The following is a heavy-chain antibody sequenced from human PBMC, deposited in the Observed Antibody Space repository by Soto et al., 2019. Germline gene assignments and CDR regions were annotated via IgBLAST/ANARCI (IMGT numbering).Heavy chain of an antibody. V-gene: IGHV4-39*01. Sequence: QLQLQESGPGLVKPSETLSLTCTVSGGSISSSSYYWGWIRQPPGKGLEWIGSIYYSGSTYYNPCLKSRVTISVDTSKNQFSLKLSSVTAADTAVYYCARHASGELLYWRAASFDYWGQGTLVTVSS. CDR3: ARHASGELLYWRAASFDY. CDR2: IYYSGST. J-gene: IGHJ4*02. CDR1: GGSISSSSYY. D-gene: IGHD1-26*01.